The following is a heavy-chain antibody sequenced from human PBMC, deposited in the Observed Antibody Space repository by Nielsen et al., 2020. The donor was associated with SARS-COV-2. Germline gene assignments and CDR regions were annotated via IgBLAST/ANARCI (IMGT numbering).Heavy chain of an antibody. D-gene: IGHD6-19*01. J-gene: IGHJ6*02. Sequence: GGSLRLSCAASGFSFSSYGMHWVRQAPGKGLEWVAVISYDGSNRYYPDSVKGRFTISRDNSKNTLYLQMNSLRAEDTAVYYCAGEVIAVAGTDGMDVWGQGTTVTVSS. CDR1: GFSFSSYG. CDR3: AGEVIAVAGTDGMDV. V-gene: IGHV3-33*05. CDR2: ISYDGSNR.